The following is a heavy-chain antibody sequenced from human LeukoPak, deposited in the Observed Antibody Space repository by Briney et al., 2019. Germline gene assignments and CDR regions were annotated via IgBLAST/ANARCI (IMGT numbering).Heavy chain of an antibody. Sequence: SVKVSCKASGGTFSSYAISWVRQAPGQGLEWMGGIIPIFGTANYAQKFQGRVTITADKSTSTAYMELSSLRSDDTAVYYCAREYGSGSYYNRFNWFDPWGQGTLVTVSS. CDR1: GGTFSSYA. D-gene: IGHD3-10*01. CDR3: AREYGSGSYYNRFNWFDP. J-gene: IGHJ5*02. V-gene: IGHV1-69*06. CDR2: IIPIFGTA.